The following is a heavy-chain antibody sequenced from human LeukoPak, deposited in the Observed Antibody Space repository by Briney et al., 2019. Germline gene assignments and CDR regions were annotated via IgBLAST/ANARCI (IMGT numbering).Heavy chain of an antibody. V-gene: IGHV3-30*02. J-gene: IGHJ4*02. CDR1: GFTFSSYG. D-gene: IGHD2/OR15-2a*01. Sequence: GSLRLSCAASGFTFSSYGMHWVRQAPGKGLEWVAFIRYDGSNKYYADSVKGRFTISRDNSKNTLYLQMNSLRAEDTAVYYCAKWPRSTTPMGDYWGQGTVVTVSS. CDR2: IRYDGSNK. CDR3: AKWPRSTTPMGDY.